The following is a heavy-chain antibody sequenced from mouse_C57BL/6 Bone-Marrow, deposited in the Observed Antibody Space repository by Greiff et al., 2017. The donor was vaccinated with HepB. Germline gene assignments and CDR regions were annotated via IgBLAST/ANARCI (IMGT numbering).Heavy chain of an antibody. CDR3: ARGDYYGYYYAIDY. CDR1: GFTFSSYA. Sequence: EVNVVESGGGLVKPGGSLKLSCAASGFTFSSYAMSWVRQTPEKRLEWVATISDGGSYTYYPDNVKGRFTISRDNAKNNLYLQMSHLKSEDTAMYYCARGDYYGYYYAIDYWGQGPSVTVSS. V-gene: IGHV5-4*03. J-gene: IGHJ4*01. CDR2: ISDGGSYT. D-gene: IGHD1-1*01.